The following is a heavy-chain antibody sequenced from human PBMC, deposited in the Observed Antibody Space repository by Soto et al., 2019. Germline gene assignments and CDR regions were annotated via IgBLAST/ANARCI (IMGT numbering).Heavy chain of an antibody. Sequence: QVQLVQSGAEVKKPGSSVKVSCKDSGGTFSSYTISWVRQAPGQGLEWTGRIIPILGIANYAQKFQGRVTIAADKPTRTAYEELSGLRSEDTAVQYCARVLPGSSGYGGFDYWGQGAVVTVSS. CDR3: ARVLPGSSGYGGFDY. CDR2: IIPILGIA. CDR1: GGTFSSYT. D-gene: IGHD6-13*01. V-gene: IGHV1-69*02. J-gene: IGHJ4*02.